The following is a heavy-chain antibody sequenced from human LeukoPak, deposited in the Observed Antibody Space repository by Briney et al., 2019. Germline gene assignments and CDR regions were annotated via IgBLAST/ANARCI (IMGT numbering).Heavy chain of an antibody. CDR2: ISSSGSTI. D-gene: IGHD3-22*01. CDR1: GFTFSDYY. J-gene: IGHJ4*02. Sequence: GGSLRLSCAASGFTFSDYYMSWIRQAPGKGLEWVSYISSSGSTIYYADSVKGQFTISRDNAKNSLYLQMNSLRAEDTAVYYCARDQSYYYDSSGYLGYWGQGTLVTVSS. CDR3: ARDQSYYYDSSGYLGY. V-gene: IGHV3-11*01.